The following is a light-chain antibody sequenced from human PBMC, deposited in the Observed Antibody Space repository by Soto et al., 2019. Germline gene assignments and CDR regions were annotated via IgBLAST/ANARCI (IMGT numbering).Light chain of an antibody. V-gene: IGKV3-20*01. Sequence: EIVLTQSPGTLSLSPGERATLSCRASQSVSASFLAWYQQKPGQAPRLLIYGASSRATGIPDRFSGSGSGTDFTLTISRLEPEDATVYSCQQRGTLGQGTKLEIK. J-gene: IGKJ2*02. CDR1: QSVSASF. CDR2: GAS. CDR3: QQRGT.